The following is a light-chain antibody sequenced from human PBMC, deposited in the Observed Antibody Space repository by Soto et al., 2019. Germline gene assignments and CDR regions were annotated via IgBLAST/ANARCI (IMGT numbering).Light chain of an antibody. CDR3: QLYGRSPMYS. J-gene: IGKJ2*01. CDR2: AAA. Sequence: EIVLTQSPGTLSLSPGARATLSCRASQGVNSNSLAWYQQKPGQAPRLLMYAAANRATGIPDRFSGSGSGTDFTLTVSRLEPEDFAVYYCQLYGRSPMYSFGQGTRLEIK. V-gene: IGKV3-20*01. CDR1: QGVNSNS.